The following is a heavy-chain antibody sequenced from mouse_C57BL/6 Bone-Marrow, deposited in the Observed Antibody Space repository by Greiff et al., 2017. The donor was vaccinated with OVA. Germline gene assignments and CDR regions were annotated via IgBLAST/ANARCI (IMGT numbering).Heavy chain of an antibody. CDR2: INYDGSST. J-gene: IGHJ2*01. Sequence: EVQRVESEGGLVQPGSSMKLSCTASGFTFSDYYMAWVRQVPEKGLEWVANINYDGSSTYYLDSLKSRFIISRDNAKNILYLHMSSLKSEDTATYYCARNYYGTIDYWGQGTTLTVSS. D-gene: IGHD1-1*01. V-gene: IGHV5-16*01. CDR3: ARNYYGTIDY. CDR1: GFTFSDYY.